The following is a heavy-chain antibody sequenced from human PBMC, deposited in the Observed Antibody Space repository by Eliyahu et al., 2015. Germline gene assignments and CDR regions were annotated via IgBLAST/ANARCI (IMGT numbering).Heavy chain of an antibody. CDR2: ISYDGSNK. CDR3: AKEERRYCSGGSCYSFDY. CDR1: GFTFSSYG. V-gene: IGHV3-30*18. J-gene: IGHJ4*02. Sequence: QVQLVESGGGVVQPGRSLRLSCAASGFTFSSYGXHWVRQAPGKGLEWVAVISYDGSNKYYADSVKGRFTISRDNSKNTLYLQMNSLRAEDTAVYYCAKEERRYCSGGSCYSFDYWGQGTLVTVSS. D-gene: IGHD2-15*01.